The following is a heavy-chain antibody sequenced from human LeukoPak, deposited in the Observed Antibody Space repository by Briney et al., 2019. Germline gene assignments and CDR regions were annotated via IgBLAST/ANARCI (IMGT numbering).Heavy chain of an antibody. CDR3: AKLTVGATELDY. CDR2: ISGSGGST. D-gene: IGHD1-26*01. J-gene: IGHJ4*02. Sequence: GGSLRLSCAASGFTFSSYAMSWVRQAPGKGLEWVSAISGSGGSTYYADSVKGRFTISRDNSKNTLYLKMNSLRAEDTAVYYCAKLTVGATELDYWGQGTLVTVSS. CDR1: GFTFSSYA. V-gene: IGHV3-23*01.